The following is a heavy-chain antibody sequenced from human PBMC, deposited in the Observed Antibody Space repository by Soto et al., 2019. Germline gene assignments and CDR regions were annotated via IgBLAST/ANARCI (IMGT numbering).Heavy chain of an antibody. CDR3: VRDRIGTTGTLDY. CDR1: GNTFTRSF. V-gene: IGHV1-46*01. Sequence: QVQLVQSGAEVKKPGASVKVSCKASGNTFTRSFMHWVRQAPGQRPEWLGLINPSGGGPNYAQKFQGRITLTRDTSTSTLYMELRSLTSEDTAVYYCVRDRIGTTGTLDYWGQGTLVTVSS. CDR2: INPSGGGP. D-gene: IGHD1-1*01. J-gene: IGHJ4*02.